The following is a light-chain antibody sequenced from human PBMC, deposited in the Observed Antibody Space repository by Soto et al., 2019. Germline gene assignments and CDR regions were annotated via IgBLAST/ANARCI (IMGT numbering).Light chain of an antibody. J-gene: IGKJ5*01. Sequence: DVVMTQTPLSLSVTPGQPASISCTSSQSLLHCDGRTHLHWYLQRPGQAPHLLIYELSHLFSGVPDRFCGSGSGTYFTLLISRVEGEEVGVYYFMQSTHLPVTFGEGTRLEI. V-gene: IGKV2D-29*01. CDR1: QSLLHCDGRTH. CDR3: MQSTHLPVT. CDR2: ELS.